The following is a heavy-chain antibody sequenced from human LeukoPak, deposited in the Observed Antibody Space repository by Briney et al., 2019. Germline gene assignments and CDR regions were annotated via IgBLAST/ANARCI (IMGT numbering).Heavy chain of an antibody. V-gene: IGHV3-23*01. D-gene: IGHD6-13*01. Sequence: GGSLRLSCAASGFTFSSYAMSGVRQAPGKGLEWVSAISGSGGSTHYADSVKGRFTISRDNSKNALYLQINTLTAEDTAVYYCAKCQGSSWYVAGMDVWGQGTTVTVSS. J-gene: IGHJ6*02. CDR1: GFTFSSYA. CDR2: ISGSGGST. CDR3: AKCQGSSWYVAGMDV.